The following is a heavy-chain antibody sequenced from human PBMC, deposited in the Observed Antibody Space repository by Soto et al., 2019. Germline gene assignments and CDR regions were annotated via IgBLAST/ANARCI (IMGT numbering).Heavy chain of an antibody. J-gene: IGHJ5*02. V-gene: IGHV3-30*18. CDR1: GFTFSSYG. Sequence: LSLSCAASGFTFSSYGMHWVRQAPGKGLEWVAVISYDGSNKYYADSVKGRFAIYRDNSKNTLYLQMNSLRAEDTAVYYCAKPRSIAAGRFDPWGQGNLVTVSS. CDR3: AKPRSIAAGRFDP. D-gene: IGHD6-25*01. CDR2: ISYDGSNK.